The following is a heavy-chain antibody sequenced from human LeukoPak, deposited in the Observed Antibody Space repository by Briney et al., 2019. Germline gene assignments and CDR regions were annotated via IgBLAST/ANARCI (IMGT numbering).Heavy chain of an antibody. V-gene: IGHV3-33*01. Sequence: GGSLRLSCAASGFSFSSYGMHWVRQAAGEGLEWVAVIWYDGTNKYYADSVKGRFTISRDNSKNTLYLQMNCLRAEDTAVYYCARVYSNSPEYGMDVWGQGTTVTVSS. CDR2: IWYDGTNK. J-gene: IGHJ6*02. CDR3: ARVYSNSPEYGMDV. D-gene: IGHD2/OR15-2a*01. CDR1: GFSFSSYG.